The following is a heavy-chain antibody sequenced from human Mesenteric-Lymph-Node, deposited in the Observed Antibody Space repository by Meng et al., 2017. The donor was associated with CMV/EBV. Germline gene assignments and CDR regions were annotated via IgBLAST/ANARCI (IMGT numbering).Heavy chain of an antibody. CDR2: ISSSSSYI. V-gene: IGHV3-21*04. Sequence: GGSLRLSCAASGFTFSSYSMNWVRQAPGKGLEWVSSISSSSSYIYYADSVKGRFTISRDNAKNTLYLQMNSLRAEDTAVYFCAKTEPPDYYDFWSGYREGVWGQGTTVTVSS. D-gene: IGHD3-3*01. J-gene: IGHJ6*02. CDR1: GFTFSSYS. CDR3: AKTEPPDYYDFWSGYREGV.